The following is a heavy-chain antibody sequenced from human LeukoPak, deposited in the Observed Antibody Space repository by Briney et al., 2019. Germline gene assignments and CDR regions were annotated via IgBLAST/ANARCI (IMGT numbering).Heavy chain of an antibody. CDR1: GGSISSSSYY. J-gene: IGHJ4*02. D-gene: IGHD3-10*01. V-gene: IGHV4-39*07. CDR3: ARDIPRYYGSGSYAPQFDY. Sequence: SETLSLTCTVSGGSISSSSYYWGWIRQPPGKGLEWIGSIHYSGSTNYNPSLKSRVTISVDTSKNQFSLKLSSVTAADTAVYYCARDIPRYYGSGSYAPQFDYWGQGTLVTVSS. CDR2: IHYSGST.